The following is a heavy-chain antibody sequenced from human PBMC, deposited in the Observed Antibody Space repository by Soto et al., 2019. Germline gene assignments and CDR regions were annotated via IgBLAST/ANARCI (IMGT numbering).Heavy chain of an antibody. J-gene: IGHJ6*02. CDR1: GGSFSGYY. Sequence: SETLSLTCAVYGGSFSGYYWSWIRQPPGKGLEWIGEINHSGSTNYNPSLKSRVTISVDTSKNQFSLKLSSVTAADTAVYYCARGPLLSKLELPNYYYYYGMDVWGQGTTVTVSS. CDR3: ARGPLLSKLELPNYYYYYGMDV. CDR2: INHSGST. V-gene: IGHV4-34*01. D-gene: IGHD1-7*01.